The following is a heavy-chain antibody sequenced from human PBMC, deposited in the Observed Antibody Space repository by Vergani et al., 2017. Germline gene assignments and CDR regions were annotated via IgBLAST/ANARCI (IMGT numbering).Heavy chain of an antibody. J-gene: IGHJ4*02. V-gene: IGHV4-59*01. CDR1: GRSLSGYY. CDR2: VEDSGYF. CDR3: ARSIVSRNPPDYFDN. Sequence: QVQLQESGPGLVRPSATLSLTCTVSGRSLSGYYWNWIRQTPGEGLEWIGYVEDSGYFNYNPSLKTRVSMSSDTSNNQFSLMLSSVTVADTAVYYCARSIVSRNPPDYFDNWGQGTLVTVSS. D-gene: IGHD1-14*01.